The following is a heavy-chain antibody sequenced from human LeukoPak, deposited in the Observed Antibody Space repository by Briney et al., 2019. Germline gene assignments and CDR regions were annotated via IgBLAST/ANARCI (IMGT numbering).Heavy chain of an antibody. Sequence: ASETLSLTCTVSGDSISSYYWNWIRQPPGKGLEWIGYIYYSGSTNYNPSLKSRVTISVDTSKNQFSLKLSSVTAADTAVYYCARGGYCSGGSCYPSVDYWGQGTLVTVSS. CDR2: IYYSGST. CDR1: GDSISSYY. D-gene: IGHD2-15*01. J-gene: IGHJ4*02. CDR3: ARGGYCSGGSCYPSVDY. V-gene: IGHV4-59*01.